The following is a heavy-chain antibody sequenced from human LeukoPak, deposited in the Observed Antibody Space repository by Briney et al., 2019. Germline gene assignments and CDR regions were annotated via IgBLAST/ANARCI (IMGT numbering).Heavy chain of an antibody. J-gene: IGHJ4*02. CDR3: AREVEMALDY. CDR2: ISGSGDST. Sequence: GGSLRLSCAASGFTFSSYAMTWVRQAPGKGLEWVSGISGSGDSTYYADSVKGRFTISRDNSKNTLYLQMNSLRAEDTAVYYCAREVEMALDYWGQGTLVTVSS. D-gene: IGHD5-24*01. CDR1: GFTFSSYA. V-gene: IGHV3-23*01.